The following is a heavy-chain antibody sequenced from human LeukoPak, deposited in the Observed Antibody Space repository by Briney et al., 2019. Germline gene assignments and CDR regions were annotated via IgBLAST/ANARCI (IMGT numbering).Heavy chain of an antibody. J-gene: IGHJ5*02. D-gene: IGHD4-11*01. CDR3: ARDLFGSTVTTGNWFDP. CDR1: GGSISSYY. Sequence: SETLSLTCTVSGGSISSYYWSWIRQPPGKGLEWIGYIYYSGSTNYNPSLKSRVTISVDTSKNQFSLKLSSVTAADTAVYYCARDLFGSTVTTGNWFDPWGQGTLVTVSS. V-gene: IGHV4-59*01. CDR2: IYYSGST.